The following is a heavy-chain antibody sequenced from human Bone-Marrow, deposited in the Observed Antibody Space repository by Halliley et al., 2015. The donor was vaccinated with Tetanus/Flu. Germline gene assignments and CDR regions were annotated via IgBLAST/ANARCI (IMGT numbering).Heavy chain of an antibody. J-gene: IGHJ6*02. D-gene: IGHD6-19*01. V-gene: IGHV3-30*03. CDR2: ISHDGRNR. Sequence: ISHDGRNRPYADSVRGRFTISRDDSKNTLFLQTDSLTSDDTAVYYCVRDSMQRLSRSKLFSGLDVWGHGTTVIVSS. CDR3: VRDSMQRLSRSKLFSGLDV.